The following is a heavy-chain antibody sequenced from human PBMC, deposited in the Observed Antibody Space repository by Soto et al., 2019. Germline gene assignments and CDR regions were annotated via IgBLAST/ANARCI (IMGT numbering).Heavy chain of an antibody. CDR1: GASISGYY. CDR2: IYATGTT. J-gene: IGHJ5*02. CDR3: VRDGAKTLRDWFDP. V-gene: IGHV4-4*07. Sequence: SETLSLTSTVSGASISGYYWSWIRKSAGKGREWIGRIYATGTTDYNPSLKRRVMMSVDTSKKQFSLKLRSVTAADTAVYYCVRDGAKTLRDWFDPWGQGMSVTVSS. D-gene: IGHD1-26*01.